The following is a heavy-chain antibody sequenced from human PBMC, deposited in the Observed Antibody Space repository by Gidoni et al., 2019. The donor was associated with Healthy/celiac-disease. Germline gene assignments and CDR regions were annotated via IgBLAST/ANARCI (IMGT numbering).Heavy chain of an antibody. V-gene: IGHV3-9*01. Sequence: EVQLVESGGVLVQPGRSLRLSCAASGFTFDDYAMHWVRQAPGKGLEWVSGISWNSGSIGYADSVKGRFTISRDNAKNSLYLQMNSLRAEDTALYYCAKDLVAGTYYYYGMDVWGQGTTVTVSS. CDR2: ISWNSGSI. J-gene: IGHJ6*02. CDR3: AKDLVAGTYYYYGMDV. CDR1: GFTFDDYA. D-gene: IGHD6-19*01.